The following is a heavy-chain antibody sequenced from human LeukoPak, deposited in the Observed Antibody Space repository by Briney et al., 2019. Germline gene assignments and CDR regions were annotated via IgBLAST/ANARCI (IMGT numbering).Heavy chain of an antibody. CDR2: INHSGST. CDR1: GGAFSGYY. J-gene: IGHJ4*02. Sequence: SKTLSLTWAVYGGAFSGYYWSWIRQPPGKGLEWIGEINHSGSTNYNPSLKSRVTISVDTSKNQFSLKLSSVTAADTAVYYCARHPEIYSGSYGRQYYFDYWGQGTLVTVSS. V-gene: IGHV4-34*01. D-gene: IGHD1-26*01. CDR3: ARHPEIYSGSYGRQYYFDY.